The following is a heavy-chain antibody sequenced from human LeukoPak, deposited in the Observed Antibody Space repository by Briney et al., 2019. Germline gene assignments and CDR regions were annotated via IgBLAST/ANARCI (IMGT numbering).Heavy chain of an antibody. V-gene: IGHV4-39*01. CDR1: GGSISTSSNY. CDR3: ASQGGPGEFDS. J-gene: IGHJ4*02. D-gene: IGHD3-10*01. Sequence: SETLSLTCTVSGGSISTSSNYWGWIRQPPGEGLEWIGSIYYSGSTYYNPSLKSRVTISVDTSKNQFSLKLTSVTAADTAIYYCASQGGPGEFDSWGQGTLVTVSS. CDR2: IYYSGST.